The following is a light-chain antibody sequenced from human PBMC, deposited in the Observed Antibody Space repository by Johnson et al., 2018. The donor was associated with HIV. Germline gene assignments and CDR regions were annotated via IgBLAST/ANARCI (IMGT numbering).Light chain of an antibody. CDR3: GTWDSSLSAGGF. J-gene: IGLJ1*01. CDR2: ENN. Sequence: QSVLTQPPSVSATPGQKVTISCSGSSSNIENNYVSWYQQLPETAPKLLIYENNKRPSGIPDRFSGSKSGTSATLDITGLQTGDEADYYCGTWDSSLSAGGFFGTGTNVTVL. CDR1: SSNIENNY. V-gene: IGLV1-51*02.